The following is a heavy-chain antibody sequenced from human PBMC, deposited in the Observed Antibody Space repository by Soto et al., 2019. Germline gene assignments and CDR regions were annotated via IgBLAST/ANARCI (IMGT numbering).Heavy chain of an antibody. D-gene: IGHD2-2*02. J-gene: IGHJ5*02. V-gene: IGHV4-39*01. CDR1: GGSISSSSYY. Sequence: PSETRSLTCTVSGGSISSSSYYWGWIRHPPGKGLEWIGSIYYSGSTYHNPSLKSRVTISVDTSKNQFSLKLSSVTAADTAVYYCARHSLPFLVVPAAIDNWFAPWGQGTLVTVSS. CDR3: ARHSLPFLVVPAAIDNWFAP. CDR2: IYYSGST.